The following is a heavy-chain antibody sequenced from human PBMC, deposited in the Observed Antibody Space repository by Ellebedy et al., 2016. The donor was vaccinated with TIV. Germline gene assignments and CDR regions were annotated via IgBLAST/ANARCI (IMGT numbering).Heavy chain of an antibody. CDR2: ISSSSSYI. CDR3: ARDFGELPYYYYYGMDV. Sequence: GESLKISCAASGFTFSSYSMNWVRQAPGKGLEWVSSISSSSSYIYYADSVKGRFTISRDNAKNSLYLQMTSRRAEDTAVYYCARDFGELPYYYYYGMDVWGQGTTVTVSS. J-gene: IGHJ6*02. V-gene: IGHV3-21*01. CDR1: GFTFSSYS. D-gene: IGHD1-26*01.